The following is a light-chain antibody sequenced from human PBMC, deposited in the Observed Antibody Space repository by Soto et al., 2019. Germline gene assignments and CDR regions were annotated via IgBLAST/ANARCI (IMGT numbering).Light chain of an antibody. CDR1: QSVSSN. Sequence: EIVMTQSPATLSVAPGERATLSCRASQSVSSNLAWYQQKPGQAPRLLIYDASTRATGIPARVSGSGSGTEFTLTIGSLQSEDFAVYYCQQYNNWPSLTFGGGTKVEIK. V-gene: IGKV3-15*01. CDR2: DAS. J-gene: IGKJ4*01. CDR3: QQYNNWPSLT.